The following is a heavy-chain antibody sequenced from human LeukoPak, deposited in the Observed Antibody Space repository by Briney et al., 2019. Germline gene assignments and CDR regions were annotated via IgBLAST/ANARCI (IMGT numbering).Heavy chain of an antibody. CDR2: IGTAGDT. V-gene: IGHV3-13*01. D-gene: IGHD6-13*01. Sequence: GGSLRLSCAASGFTFSSYDMHWVRHATGKGLEWVSAIGTAGDTYYPGSVKGRFTISRENAKNSLYLQMNSLRAGDTAVYYCARGRQQLGNAFDIWGQGTMVTVSS. CDR3: ARGRQQLGNAFDI. CDR1: GFTFSSYD. J-gene: IGHJ3*02.